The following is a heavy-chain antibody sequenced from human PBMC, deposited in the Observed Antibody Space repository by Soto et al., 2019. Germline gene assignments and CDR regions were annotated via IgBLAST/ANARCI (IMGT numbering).Heavy chain of an antibody. J-gene: IGHJ3*02. Sequence: QVQLVQSGAEVKKPGSSVKVSCKASGGTFSSYAISWVRQAPGQGLEWMGGIIPIFGTANYAQKFQGRVTITADESTSTAYMELSRLRSEDTAVYYCARPYYDILTGYHGAAFDIWGQGTMVTVSS. CDR1: GGTFSSYA. CDR3: ARPYYDILTGYHGAAFDI. CDR2: IIPIFGTA. D-gene: IGHD3-9*01. V-gene: IGHV1-69*01.